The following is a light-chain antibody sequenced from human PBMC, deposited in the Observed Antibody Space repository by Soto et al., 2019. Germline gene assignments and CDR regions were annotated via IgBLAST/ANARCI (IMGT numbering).Light chain of an antibody. CDR3: QQYNSYS. CDR1: QSISSY. CDR2: AAS. Sequence: DIQMTQSPSSLSASVGDRVTITCRASQSISSYLNWYQQKPGKAPKLLIYAASSLQSGVPSRFSGSGSGTEFTLTISSLQPDDFATYYCQQYNSYSFGQGTKVEMK. J-gene: IGKJ1*01. V-gene: IGKV1-39*01.